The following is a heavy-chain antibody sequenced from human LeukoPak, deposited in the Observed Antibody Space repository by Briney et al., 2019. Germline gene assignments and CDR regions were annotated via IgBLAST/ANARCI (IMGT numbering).Heavy chain of an antibody. CDR2: IKQDRSEK. J-gene: IGHJ4*02. CDR1: GFTFSSYW. CDR3: ARGQKYRSGYTVTELGSGYFDY. V-gene: IGHV3-7*01. D-gene: IGHD5-18*01. Sequence: GGSLRLSCAASGFTFSSYWMSWVRQAPGKGLELVANIKQDRSEKYYVDSVKGRFTISRDNAKNSLYLQMNSLRAEDTAVYYCARGQKYRSGYTVTELGSGYFDYWGQGPLVTVSS.